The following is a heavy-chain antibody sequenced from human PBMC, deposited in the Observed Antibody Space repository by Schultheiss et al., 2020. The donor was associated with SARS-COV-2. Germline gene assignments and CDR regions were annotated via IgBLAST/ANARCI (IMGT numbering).Heavy chain of an antibody. CDR2: IYPGDSDT. J-gene: IGHJ4*02. CDR3: ASLVGGATFY. D-gene: IGHD4/OR15-4a*01. Sequence: GGSLRLSCKGSGYTFTSYWIGWVRQMPGKGLEWMGNIYPGDSDTRYSPSFQGQVTISADKSINTAYLQWSSLKASDTAMYYCASLVGGATFYWGQGTLVTVSS. V-gene: IGHV5-51*01. CDR1: GYTFTSYW.